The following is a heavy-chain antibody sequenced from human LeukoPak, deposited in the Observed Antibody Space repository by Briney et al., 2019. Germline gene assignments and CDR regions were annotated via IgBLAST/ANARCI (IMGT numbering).Heavy chain of an antibody. V-gene: IGHV3-48*03. J-gene: IGHJ4*02. CDR2: ISCSGSTI. CDR1: GFTFSSYE. Sequence: GGSLRRPCAVCGFTFSSYEMNWVRQAPGKGLEWVSYISCSGSTIDYADSVKGRFTISRDNAKNSLYLQMSCLRAEHTAVYYCARDLDYGDYVLDYWGQGTLVTVSS. D-gene: IGHD4-17*01. CDR3: ARDLDYGDYVLDY.